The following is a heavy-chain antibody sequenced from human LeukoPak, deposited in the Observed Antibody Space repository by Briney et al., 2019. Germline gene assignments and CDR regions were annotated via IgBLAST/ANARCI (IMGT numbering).Heavy chain of an antibody. J-gene: IGHJ5*02. CDR3: ARGGYCTNGVCPRWWFDP. D-gene: IGHD2-8*01. Sequence: SETLSLTCTVSGGSISSDNYSWSWIRQPAGKGLEWIGRVYTSGSTNYNPSLKSRVTISVDTSKKQFSLKLSSVTAADTAVYYCARGGYCTNGVCPRWWFDPWGQGTLVTVSS. CDR1: GGSISSDNYS. CDR2: VYTSGST. V-gene: IGHV4-61*02.